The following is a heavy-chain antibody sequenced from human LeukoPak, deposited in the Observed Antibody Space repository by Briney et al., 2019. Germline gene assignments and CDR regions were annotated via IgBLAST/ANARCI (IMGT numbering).Heavy chain of an antibody. Sequence: GGSLRLSCAASGFTFSSYAMHWVRQAPGKGLEWVAVIWYDGGNKYYGDSVKGRFTISRDHSKNTLYLQMNSLRAEDTAVYFCARELGGSASTYGMDVWGQGTTVTVSS. CDR1: GFTFSSYA. J-gene: IGHJ6*02. CDR2: IWYDGGNK. CDR3: ARELGGSASTYGMDV. D-gene: IGHD2-2*01. V-gene: IGHV3-33*08.